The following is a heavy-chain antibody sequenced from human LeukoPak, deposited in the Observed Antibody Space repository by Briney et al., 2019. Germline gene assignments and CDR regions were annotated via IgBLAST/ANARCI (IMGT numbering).Heavy chain of an antibody. J-gene: IGHJ5*02. V-gene: IGHV1-69*05. Sequence: ASVKVSCKASGGTFSSYAISWVRQAPGQGLEWMGRIIPIFGTANYAQQFQGRVTITTDESTSTAYMELSSLRSEDTAVYYCTQTSDYYDSSGYSSWGQGTLVTVSS. D-gene: IGHD3-22*01. CDR2: IIPIFGTA. CDR1: GGTFSSYA. CDR3: TQTSDYYDSSGYSS.